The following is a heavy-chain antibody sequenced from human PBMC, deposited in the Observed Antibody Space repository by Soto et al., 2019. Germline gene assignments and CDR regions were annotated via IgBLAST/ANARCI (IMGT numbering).Heavy chain of an antibody. CDR2: IYHSGST. Sequence: SETLSLTCAVSGGSISSGGYSWSWIRQPPGKGLEWIGYIYHSGSTYYNPSLKSRVTISVDRSKNQFSLKLSSVTAADTAVYYCDRGVVFYHFDYRGNGTLFTFSS. J-gene: IGHJ4*01. D-gene: IGHD2-2*01. V-gene: IGHV4-30-2*01. CDR1: GGSISSGGYS. CDR3: DRGVVFYHFDY.